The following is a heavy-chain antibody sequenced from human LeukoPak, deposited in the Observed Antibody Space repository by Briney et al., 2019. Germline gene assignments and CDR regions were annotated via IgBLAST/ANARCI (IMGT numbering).Heavy chain of an antibody. J-gene: IGHJ6*03. CDR3: ARVGVEQYLVLSYSMDV. CDR2: INSDGSST. Sequence: GGSLRLSCAASGFTFSSYWMHWVRQAPGKGLVWVSRINSDGSSTSYADSVRGRFTVSRDNAKNSLHLQMNSLRAEDTAVYYCARVGVEQYLVLSYSMDVRGKGTTVTVS. CDR1: GFTFSSYW. V-gene: IGHV3-74*01. D-gene: IGHD6-13*01.